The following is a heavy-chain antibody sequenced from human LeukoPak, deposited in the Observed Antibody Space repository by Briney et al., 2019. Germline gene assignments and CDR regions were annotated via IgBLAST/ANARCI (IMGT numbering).Heavy chain of an antibody. CDR2: INHSGST. Sequence: PSETLSLTCAVYGGSFSGYYWSWIRQPPGKGLEWIGEINHSGSTNYNPSLKSRVTISVDTSKNHFSLKLSSVTAADSAVYYCARRDAYGDYLGAFDIWGQGTMVTVSS. CDR1: GGSFSGYY. J-gene: IGHJ3*02. D-gene: IGHD4-17*01. V-gene: IGHV4-34*01. CDR3: ARRDAYGDYLGAFDI.